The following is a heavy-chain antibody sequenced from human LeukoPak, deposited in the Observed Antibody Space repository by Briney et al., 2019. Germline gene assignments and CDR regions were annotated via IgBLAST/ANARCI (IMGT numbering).Heavy chain of an antibody. J-gene: IGHJ4*02. CDR1: GFTFSSYA. D-gene: IGHD5-24*01. Sequence: GGSLRLSCAASGFTFSSYAMSWVRQAPGKGLEWVSDISGSGGSIYYTDSVKGRFTISRDNSKNTLYLQMTSLRAEDTAVYYCAKERWLQASIDYWGQGTLVTVSS. CDR3: AKERWLQASIDY. V-gene: IGHV3-23*01. CDR2: ISGSGGSI.